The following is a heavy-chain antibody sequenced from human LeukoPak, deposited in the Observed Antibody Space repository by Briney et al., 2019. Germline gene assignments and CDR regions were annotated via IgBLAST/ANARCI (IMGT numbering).Heavy chain of an antibody. CDR1: GFTFSTYA. V-gene: IGHV3-23*01. J-gene: IGHJ4*02. CDR3: TKDRTPTYSDSSVQQI. Sequence: GGSLRLSCAASGFTFSTYAMTWVRQAPGKGLEWVSTISGGGGSTYYADSVRGRFTISRDNSENTLYLQMSSLRAEDTAVYYCTKDRTPTYSDSSVQQIWGQETLVTVSS. CDR2: ISGGGGST. D-gene: IGHD3-22*01.